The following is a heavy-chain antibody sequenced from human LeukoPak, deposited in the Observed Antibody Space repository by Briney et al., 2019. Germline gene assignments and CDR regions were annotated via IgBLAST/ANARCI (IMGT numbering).Heavy chain of an antibody. CDR2: IWYDGSNK. Sequence: GGSLRLSCAASGFTFSSYWMSWVRQAPGKGLEWVAVIWYDGSNKYYADSVKGRFTISRDNSKNTLHLQMNSLRAEDTAVYYCARDINSIFDYWGQGTLVTVSS. CDR3: ARDINSIFDY. V-gene: IGHV3-33*08. CDR1: GFTFSSYW. J-gene: IGHJ4*02. D-gene: IGHD2/OR15-2a*01.